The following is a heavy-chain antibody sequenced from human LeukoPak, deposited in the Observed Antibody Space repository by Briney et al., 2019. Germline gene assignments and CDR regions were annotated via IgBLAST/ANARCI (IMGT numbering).Heavy chain of an antibody. V-gene: IGHV3-33*01. CDR2: IWYDGSNK. CDR3: ARDPVRDGYPYSFDY. CDR1: GFIFSSHG. Sequence: GGSLRLSCAASGFIFSSHGMHWVRQAPGKGLEWVAVIWYDGSNKYYADSVKGRFTISRDNSKNTLYLQMDSLRGEDTAAYYCARDPVRDGYPYSFDYWGQGTLVTVSS. D-gene: IGHD5-24*01. J-gene: IGHJ4*02.